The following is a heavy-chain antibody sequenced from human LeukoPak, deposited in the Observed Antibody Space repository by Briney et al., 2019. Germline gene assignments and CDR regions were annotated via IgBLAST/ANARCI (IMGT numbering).Heavy chain of an antibody. V-gene: IGHV1-18*01. D-gene: IGHD2-21*02. Sequence: ASVKVSCKASGYTFTSYAISWVRQAPGQGLEWMGWISAYNGNTNYAQKLQGRVTMTTDTSTSTAYMELRSLRSDDTAVYYCATDIVVVTADYYYYYGMDVWGQGTTVTVSS. CDR2: ISAYNGNT. CDR1: GYTFTSYA. CDR3: ATDIVVVTADYYYYYGMDV. J-gene: IGHJ6*02.